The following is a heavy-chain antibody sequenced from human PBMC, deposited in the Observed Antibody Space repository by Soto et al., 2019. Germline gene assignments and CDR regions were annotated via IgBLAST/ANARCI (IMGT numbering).Heavy chain of an antibody. CDR2: INHSGST. CDR1: GGSFSGYY. CDR3: GRGIRFYDFWSGYKPPHGEGWFDP. D-gene: IGHD3-3*01. V-gene: IGHV4-34*01. Sequence: SETLSLTCAVYGGSFSGYYWSWIRQPPGKGLEWIGEINHSGSTNYNPSLKSRVTISVYTSKNQFSLKLSSVTAADTAVYYCGRGIRFYDFWSGYKPPHGEGWFDPSASEPWAPPPQ. J-gene: IGHJ5*02.